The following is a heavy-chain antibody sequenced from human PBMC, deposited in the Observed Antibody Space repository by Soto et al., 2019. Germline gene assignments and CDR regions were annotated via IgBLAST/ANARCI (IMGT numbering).Heavy chain of an antibody. Sequence: ASVKVYCKASGYTFTSYDINWVRQATGQGLEWMGWMNPNSGNTGYAQKFQGRVTMTRNTSISTAYMELSSLRSEDTAVYYCARVGAYSSSSGYYYYGMDVWGQGTTVTVSS. D-gene: IGHD6-6*01. J-gene: IGHJ6*02. CDR1: GYTFTSYD. CDR3: ARVGAYSSSSGYYYYGMDV. CDR2: MNPNSGNT. V-gene: IGHV1-8*01.